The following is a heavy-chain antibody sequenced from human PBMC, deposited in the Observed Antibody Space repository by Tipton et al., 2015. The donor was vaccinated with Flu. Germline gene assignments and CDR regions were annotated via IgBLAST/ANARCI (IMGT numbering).Heavy chain of an antibody. CDR2: ISGSGGST. J-gene: IGHJ4*02. V-gene: IGHV3-23*01. CDR3: ATDYDSSGYPHWTLDY. Sequence: SLRLSCAASGFTFSSYAMSWVRQAPGKGLEWVSAISGSGGSTYYADSEKGRFTISRDNSKNTLYLQMNSLRAEDTAVYYCATDYDSSGYPHWTLDYWGQGTLVTVSS. CDR1: GFTFSSYA. D-gene: IGHD3-22*01.